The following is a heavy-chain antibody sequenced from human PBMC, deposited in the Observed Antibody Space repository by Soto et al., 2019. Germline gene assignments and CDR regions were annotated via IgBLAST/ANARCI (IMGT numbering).Heavy chain of an antibody. CDR1: GYTFTNYY. J-gene: IGHJ4*02. CDR3: PEGGPDLASIRNFNY. CDR2: IHYTGATP. D-gene: IGHD3-16*01. V-gene: IGHV1-46*01. Sequence: ASVKVSCKASGYTFTNYYMHWLRQPPGQGLEWMGVIHYTGATPTYAQKFHRRGTRVRATPTSPVYVGLSSMTSEHTTVYYCPEGGPDLASIRNFNYWRQGTLVTVSS.